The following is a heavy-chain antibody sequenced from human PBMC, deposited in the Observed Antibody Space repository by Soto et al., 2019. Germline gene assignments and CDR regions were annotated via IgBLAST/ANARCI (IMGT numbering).Heavy chain of an antibody. Sequence: QVQLVESGGGVVQPGRSLRLSCAASGFTFSSYAMHWVRQAPGKGLEWVAVISYDGSNKYYADSVKGRFTISRENSKNALELQMNSPSAEEKAVYYCARDLPMVRGWTDYSVQGTLVIVS. V-gene: IGHV3-30-3*01. D-gene: IGHD3-10*01. J-gene: IGHJ4*02. CDR2: ISYDGSNK. CDR1: GFTFSSYA. CDR3: ARDLPMVRGWTDY.